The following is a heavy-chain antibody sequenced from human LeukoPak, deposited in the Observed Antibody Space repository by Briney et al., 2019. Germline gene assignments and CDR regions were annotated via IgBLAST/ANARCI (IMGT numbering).Heavy chain of an antibody. V-gene: IGHV3-30*18. CDR1: GFTFSSYG. Sequence: GGSLRLSCAASGFTFSSYGMHWVRQAPGKGLEWVAVISYNGSNKYCADSVKGRFTISRDNSKNTLYLQMNSLRAEDTAVYYCAKVGSRVTSAPDDYWGQGTLVTVSS. J-gene: IGHJ4*02. CDR3: AKVGSRVTSAPDDY. D-gene: IGHD4-17*01. CDR2: ISYNGSNK.